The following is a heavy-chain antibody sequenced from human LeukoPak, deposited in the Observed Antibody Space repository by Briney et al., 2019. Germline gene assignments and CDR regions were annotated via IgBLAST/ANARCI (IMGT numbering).Heavy chain of an antibody. CDR2: INPTGGST. CDR1: GYTFPSYF. D-gene: IGHD3-3*01. J-gene: IGHJ4*02. Sequence: GASVKVSCKASGYTFPSYFMHWVRQAPGQGLEWMGIINPTGGSTTYAQKLQGRVTMTTDTSTSTAYMELRSLRSDDTAVYYCARDGVLGTYYDFWSAMPGALDYWGQGTLVTVSS. V-gene: IGHV1-46*01. CDR3: ARDGVLGTYYDFWSAMPGALDY.